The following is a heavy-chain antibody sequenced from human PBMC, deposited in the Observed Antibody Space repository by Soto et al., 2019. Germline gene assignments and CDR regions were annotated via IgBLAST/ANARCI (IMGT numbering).Heavy chain of an antibody. D-gene: IGHD3-22*01. CDR3: AREEPYYYDSSGYY. V-gene: IGHV3-21*01. Sequence: GGSLGISCAACGFTFSSYSMNWVRKAPGKGLEWVSSISSSSSYIYYADSVKGRFTISRDNAKNSLYLQMNSLRAEDTAVYYCAREEPYYYDSSGYYWGQGTLVTVSS. CDR1: GFTFSSYS. J-gene: IGHJ4*02. CDR2: ISSSSSYI.